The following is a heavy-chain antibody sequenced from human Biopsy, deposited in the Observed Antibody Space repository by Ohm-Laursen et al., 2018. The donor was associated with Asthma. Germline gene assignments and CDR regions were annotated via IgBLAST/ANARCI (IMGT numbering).Heavy chain of an antibody. Sequence: TLSLTCTVSGDPIDSGDYSWTWIRQSPGVGLEWIGYIYRNGDTYYNPTLKNRVTISIDRSKNQFSLRLSSVTAADTAVYYCARGWNCGGDCYSLDSWGQGTLVTVSS. CDR3: ARGWNCGGDCYSLDS. CDR1: GDPIDSGDYS. V-gene: IGHV4-30-2*06. D-gene: IGHD2-21*02. J-gene: IGHJ4*02. CDR2: IYRNGDT.